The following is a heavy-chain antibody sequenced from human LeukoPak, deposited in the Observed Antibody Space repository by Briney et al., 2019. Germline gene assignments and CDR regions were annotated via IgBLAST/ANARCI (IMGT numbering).Heavy chain of an antibody. J-gene: IGHJ4*02. D-gene: IGHD3-10*01. V-gene: IGHV3-74*01. CDR2: INSDGSST. CDR3: ARAVRTHPPADY. Sequence: GGSLRLSCAASGFSFSSYWMHWVRQAPGKGLVWVSCINSDGSSTTYSDSVKGRFTISRDNAKNTLYLQMNSLRAEDTAVYYCARAVRTHPPADYWGQGTLVTVSS. CDR1: GFSFSSYW.